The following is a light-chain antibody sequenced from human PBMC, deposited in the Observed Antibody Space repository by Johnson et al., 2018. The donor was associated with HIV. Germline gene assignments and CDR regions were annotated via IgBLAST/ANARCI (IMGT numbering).Light chain of an antibody. Sequence: QAVLTQPPSVSAAPGQKVTISCSGSSSNIGNNYVSWYQQLPGTAPKLLIYYNNNRPSGIPDRFSGSKSGTSATLALNGLQPGDEADYYCGIWDRSLSAYVFGTGTKVTVL. CDR3: GIWDRSLSAYV. CDR1: SSNIGNNY. CDR2: YNN. V-gene: IGLV1-51*01. J-gene: IGLJ1*01.